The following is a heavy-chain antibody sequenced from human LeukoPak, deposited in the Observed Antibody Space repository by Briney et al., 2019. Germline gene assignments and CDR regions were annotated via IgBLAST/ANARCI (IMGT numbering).Heavy chain of an antibody. Sequence: ASVKVSCKASGYTFTGYYMHWVRQAPGQGLEWMGWISAYNGNTNYAQKLQGRVTMTTDTSTSTAYMELRSLGSDDTAVYYCARVAVGGVVVITKVYFDYWGQGTLVTVSS. CDR1: GYTFTGYY. V-gene: IGHV1-18*04. CDR3: ARVAVGGVVVITKVYFDY. J-gene: IGHJ4*02. CDR2: ISAYNGNT. D-gene: IGHD3-22*01.